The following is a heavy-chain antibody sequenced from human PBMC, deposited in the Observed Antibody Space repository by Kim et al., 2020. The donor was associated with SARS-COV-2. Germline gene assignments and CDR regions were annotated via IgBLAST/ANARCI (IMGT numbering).Heavy chain of an antibody. CDR3: ARGRGLVRYFDY. D-gene: IGHD6-19*01. CDR2: INHSGST. V-gene: IGHV4-34*01. J-gene: IGHJ4*02. Sequence: SETLSLTCAVYGGSFSGYYWSWIRQPPGKGLEWIGEINHSGSTNYNPSLKSRVTISVDTSKNQFSLKLSSVTAADTAVYYCARGRGLVRYFDYWGQGTLVTVSS. CDR1: GGSFSGYY.